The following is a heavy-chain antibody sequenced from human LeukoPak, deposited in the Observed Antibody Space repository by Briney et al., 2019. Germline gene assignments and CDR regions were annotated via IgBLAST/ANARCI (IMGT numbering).Heavy chain of an antibody. D-gene: IGHD2-21*02. CDR3: TSWGDTTAEYFQR. CDR1: GFTFSDYY. Sequence: GGSLRLSCAASGFTFSDYYMSWIRQAPGKGLEWVSYISSSGSTIYYADSVKGRFTISRDNAQNSMYLQMNSLRVEDTAVYYCTSWGDTTAEYFQRWGQGTLVTVSS. J-gene: IGHJ1*01. CDR2: ISSSGSTI. V-gene: IGHV3-11*04.